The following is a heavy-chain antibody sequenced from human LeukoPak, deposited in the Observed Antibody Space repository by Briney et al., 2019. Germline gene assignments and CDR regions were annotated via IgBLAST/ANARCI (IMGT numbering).Heavy chain of an antibody. CDR3: ARGGTYYPCIDY. CDR1: GYTFTSSY. D-gene: IGHD1-26*01. J-gene: IGHJ4*02. CDR2: ISAYNGQT. V-gene: IGHV1-18*01. Sequence: ASVKVSCKTSGYTFTSSYINWVRQAPGQGLEWMGWISAYNGQTSYAQKFQGRVTMTTDSSTSTAYMDLTSLRSDDTAVYYCARGGTYYPCIDYWGQGILVTVSS.